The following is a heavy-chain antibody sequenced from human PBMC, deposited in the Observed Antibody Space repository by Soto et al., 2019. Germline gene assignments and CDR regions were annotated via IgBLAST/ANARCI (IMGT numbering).Heavy chain of an antibody. V-gene: IGHV4-59*01. CDR2: IYYSGST. CDR3: ARSRTVFGAFDI. CDR1: GGSISSYY. Sequence: QVQLQESGPGLVKPSETLSLTCTVSGGSISSYYWSWIRQPPGKGLEWIGYIYYSGSTNYNPSLKSRVTISVDTSKNQFSLKLSSVTAADTAVYYCARSRTVFGAFDIWGQGTMVTVSS. J-gene: IGHJ3*02. D-gene: IGHD3-10*01.